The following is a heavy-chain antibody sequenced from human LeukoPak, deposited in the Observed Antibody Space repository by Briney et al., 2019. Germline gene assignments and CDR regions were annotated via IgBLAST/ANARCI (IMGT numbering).Heavy chain of an antibody. CDR1: GYSNSSGYY. V-gene: IGHV4-38-2*01. D-gene: IGHD3-10*01. CDR2: IYHSGST. J-gene: IGHJ4*02. Sequence: PSETRSLTCAVSGYSNSSGYYWGWIRQPPGKGLEWIGSIYHSGSTYYNPSLKSRVTISVDTSKNQFSLKLSSVTAADTAVYYCARTSSMVRGVIGGFLRYWGQGTLVTVSS. CDR3: ARTSSMVRGVIGGFLRY.